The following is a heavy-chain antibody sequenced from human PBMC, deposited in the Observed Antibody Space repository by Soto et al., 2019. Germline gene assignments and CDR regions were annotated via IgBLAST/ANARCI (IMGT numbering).Heavy chain of an antibody. J-gene: IGHJ4*02. CDR3: ARSRGYGYGYAVDY. D-gene: IGHD5-18*01. V-gene: IGHV4-59*01. CDR1: GGSISSYY. Sequence: QVQLQESGPGLVKPSETLSLTCTVSGGSISSYYWSWIRQPPGKGLEWIGYIYYSGSTNYNPSLKSRVTISVDTSKNQFSLKLSSVTAADTAVYYCARSRGYGYGYAVDYWGQGTLVTVSS. CDR2: IYYSGST.